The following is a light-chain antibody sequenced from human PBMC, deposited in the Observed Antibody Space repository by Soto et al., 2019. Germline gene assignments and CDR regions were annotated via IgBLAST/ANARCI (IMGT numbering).Light chain of an antibody. J-gene: IGKJ1*01. V-gene: IGKV1-5*03. CDR1: QGISSW. CDR3: QHYNSYSEA. Sequence: DIQMTQSPSSVSASVGDRATITCRASQGISSWLAWYQQKPGKAPNLLIYKASTLKSGVPSRFSGSGSGTEFTLTISSLQPDDFATYYCQHYNSYSEAFGQGTKVDIK. CDR2: KAS.